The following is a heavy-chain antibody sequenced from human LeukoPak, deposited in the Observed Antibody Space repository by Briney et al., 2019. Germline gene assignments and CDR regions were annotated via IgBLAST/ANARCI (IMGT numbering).Heavy chain of an antibody. J-gene: IGHJ4*02. CDR1: GGSFSGYH. D-gene: IGHD4-17*01. Sequence: PSETLSLTCGAYGGSFSGYHWSWIRQPPGKGLEWIGEINHSGSTNYNPSLKSRVTISVDTSKNQFSLKLSSVTAADTAVYYCARHSSYGENFDYWGQGTLVTVSS. CDR2: INHSGST. V-gene: IGHV4-34*01. CDR3: ARHSSYGENFDY.